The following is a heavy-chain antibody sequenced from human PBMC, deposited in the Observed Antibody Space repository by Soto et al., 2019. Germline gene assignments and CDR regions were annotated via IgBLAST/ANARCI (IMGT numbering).Heavy chain of an antibody. Sequence: EVQLVESGGGLVQPGRSLRLSCAASGFTFDDYAMHWVRQAPGKGLEWVSGINWNSGRIGYADSVKGRFSISRDNAKNSLYLQMNSLRAEDTALYYCVKDTEYGVGYSSFDYWGQGTLVTVSS. J-gene: IGHJ4*02. CDR2: INWNSGRI. D-gene: IGHD2-21*02. CDR3: VKDTEYGVGYSSFDY. V-gene: IGHV3-9*01. CDR1: GFTFDDYA.